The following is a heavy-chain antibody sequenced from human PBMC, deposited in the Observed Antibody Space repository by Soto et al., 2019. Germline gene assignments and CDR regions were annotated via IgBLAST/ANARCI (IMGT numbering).Heavy chain of an antibody. V-gene: IGHV4-30-2*01. J-gene: IGHJ1*01. Sequence: PSETLSLTCAVSGGSISSGGYSWSWIRQPPGKGLEWIGYIYHSGSTYYNPSLKSRVTISVDRSKNQFSLKLSSVTAADTAVYYCARTSGNYYDSSAYFQHWGQGTLVTVSP. D-gene: IGHD3-22*01. CDR1: GGSISSGGYS. CDR2: IYHSGST. CDR3: ARTSGNYYDSSAYFQH.